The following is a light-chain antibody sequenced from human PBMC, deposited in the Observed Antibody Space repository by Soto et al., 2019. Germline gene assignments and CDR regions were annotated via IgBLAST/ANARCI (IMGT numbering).Light chain of an antibody. J-gene: IGKJ2*01. Sequence: DIQLTQSPSSLSASVGDRVTITCRASQTISRNLNWYQQKPGEAPRLLMYVVSTLQGGVPSMFRGCEPGTDYTLIISSVQPDDFATYYCQQSYSIPYTFGRGNKLEIK. CDR2: VVS. CDR3: QQSYSIPYT. V-gene: IGKV1-39*01. CDR1: QTISRN.